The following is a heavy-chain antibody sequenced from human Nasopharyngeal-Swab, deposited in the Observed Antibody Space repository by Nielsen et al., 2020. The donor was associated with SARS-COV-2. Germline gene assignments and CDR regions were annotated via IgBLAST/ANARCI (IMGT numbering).Heavy chain of an antibody. CDR3: ARMQYSSGWYRASVHYYYGMDV. V-gene: IGHV3-30*03. D-gene: IGHD6-19*01. CDR2: IAYDGSDK. Sequence: GESLKISCAASGFSFSSYGMHWVRQAPGKGLQWVAVIAYDGSDKFYADSVKGRFTISRDNSKNTLYLQMNSLRAEDTAVYYCARMQYSSGWYRASVHYYYGMDVWGQGTTVTVSS. J-gene: IGHJ6*02. CDR1: GFSFSSYG.